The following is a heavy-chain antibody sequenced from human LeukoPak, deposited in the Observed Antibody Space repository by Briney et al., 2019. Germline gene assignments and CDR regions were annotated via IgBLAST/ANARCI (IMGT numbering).Heavy chain of an antibody. V-gene: IGHV3-23*01. CDR1: GFTFSSYG. Sequence: GGSLRLSCAASGFTFSSYGMHWVRQAPGQGLEWVSAFGGGAAYYADSVKGRFAISRDNSKNTLYLQLSSLRADDTAIYYCARLSGSFDMWGQGTMVTVSS. CDR3: ARLSGSFDM. D-gene: IGHD3-10*01. CDR2: FGGGAA. J-gene: IGHJ3*02.